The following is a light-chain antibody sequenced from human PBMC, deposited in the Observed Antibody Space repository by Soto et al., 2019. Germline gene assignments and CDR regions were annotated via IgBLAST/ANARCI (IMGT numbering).Light chain of an antibody. CDR3: QQYGRSPRT. CDR2: GAS. J-gene: IGKJ4*01. V-gene: IGKV3-20*01. CDR1: QSVTSGS. Sequence: IVLTQSPGTLSLSLGEKVTLSCRASQSVTSGSLAWYHQKHGQPPRLLIYGASSRATGIPDRFSGSGSGTDFTLTISRLEPEDSAVYYCQQYGRSPRTFGGGTRVDIK.